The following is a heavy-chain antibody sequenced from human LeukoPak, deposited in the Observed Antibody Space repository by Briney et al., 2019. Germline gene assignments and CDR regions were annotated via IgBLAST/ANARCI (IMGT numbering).Heavy chain of an antibody. CDR2: IYYSGST. J-gene: IGHJ5*02. D-gene: IGHD3-16*01. CDR1: GGSISSGVYY. V-gene: IGHV4-30-4*01. Sequence: MTSETLSLTCTVSGGSISSGVYYWSWIRQPPGKGLEWIGYIYYSGSTDYNPSLKNRIAISVDTSENQFSLKLSSVTAADTAVYYCARHYGPWGQGTLVTVSS. CDR3: ARHYGP.